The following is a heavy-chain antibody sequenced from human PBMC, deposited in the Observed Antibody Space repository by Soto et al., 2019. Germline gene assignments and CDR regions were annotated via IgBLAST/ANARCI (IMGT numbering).Heavy chain of an antibody. Sequence: QLQLQESGPGLVKPSETLSLTCTVSGGSISSSSYYWGWIRQPPGKGLEWIGSIYYSGSTYYNPSLKSRVTISVDTSKNQFSLKLGSVTAADTAVYYCARHRSGGSCYSDYWGQGTLVTVSS. D-gene: IGHD2-15*01. CDR3: ARHRSGGSCYSDY. CDR2: IYYSGST. V-gene: IGHV4-39*01. CDR1: GGSISSSSYY. J-gene: IGHJ4*02.